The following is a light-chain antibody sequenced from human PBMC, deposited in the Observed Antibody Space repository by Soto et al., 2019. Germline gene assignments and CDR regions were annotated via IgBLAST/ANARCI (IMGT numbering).Light chain of an antibody. V-gene: IGLV2-8*01. CDR1: KNDIGVYDF. Sequence: QSLLTHPPSSSGSPGQSVTISCTGTKNDIGVYDFVSWYQHHPGKAPRLIIYEVVQRPSGVPDRFSGSKSGNTAPLTVSGLQAADEADYFCKSYAGSNTYVFGSGTKVTVL. CDR3: KSYAGSNTYV. CDR2: EVV. J-gene: IGLJ1*01.